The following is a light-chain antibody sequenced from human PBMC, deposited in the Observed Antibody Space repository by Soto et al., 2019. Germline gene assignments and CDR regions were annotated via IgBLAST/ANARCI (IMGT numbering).Light chain of an antibody. CDR1: QSVTSN. Sequence: EIVMTQSPALVSVSPGEGAALSCRASQSVTSNLAWYQQKPGQAPRLLIYGASTRATGIPARFSGSGSETEFTLTISSLQSEDFAVYYCKQYYGWPYTFGQGTKLEIK. CDR3: KQYYGWPYT. J-gene: IGKJ2*01. V-gene: IGKV3-15*01. CDR2: GAS.